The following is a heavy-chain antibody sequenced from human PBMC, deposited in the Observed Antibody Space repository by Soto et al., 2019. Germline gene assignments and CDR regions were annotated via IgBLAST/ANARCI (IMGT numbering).Heavy chain of an antibody. D-gene: IGHD4-17*01. J-gene: IGHJ4*02. CDR1: GGSISSGGYS. CDR2: IYHSGST. CDR3: ARGMTTVTTLDY. V-gene: IGHV4-30-2*01. Sequence: QLQLQESGSVLVKPSQTLSLTCAVSGGSISSGGYSWSWIRQPPGKGLEWIGYIYHSGSTYYNPSLKSRVTISLDRSKKQFSLKLSSVTAAETAVYYCARGMTTVTTLDYWGQGTLVTVSS.